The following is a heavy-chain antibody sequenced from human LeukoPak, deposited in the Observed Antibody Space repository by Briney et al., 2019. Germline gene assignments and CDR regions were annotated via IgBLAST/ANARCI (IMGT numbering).Heavy chain of an antibody. CDR3: ARGGTYCSSSSCYMGYYEFNGMDD. V-gene: IGHV1-8*01. J-gene: IGHJ6*02. CDR2: MNPNSGYT. D-gene: IGHD2-2*02. Sequence: ASVKVSCEAFVYSFTSHDIHWVRQASGQGLVCRGCMNPNSGYTEYAQKFEGRVSMTRNTAITTAYLEVTSLRSEDTAVYYCARGGTYCSSSSCYMGYYEFNGMDDWGQGTTVTVSS. CDR1: VYSFTSHD.